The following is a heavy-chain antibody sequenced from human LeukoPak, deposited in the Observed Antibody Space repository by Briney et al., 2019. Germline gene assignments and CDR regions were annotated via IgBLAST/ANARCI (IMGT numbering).Heavy chain of an antibody. Sequence: GGSLRLSCAASEFTFSSYGMHWVRQAPGKGLVWVSRINTDGSSTSYADSVKGRFTISRDNAKNTLYLQMNSLRAEDTAMYYCARRGYSGSPLDYWGQGTLVTVSS. CDR2: INTDGSST. V-gene: IGHV3-74*01. J-gene: IGHJ4*02. CDR3: ARRGYSGSPLDY. D-gene: IGHD1-26*01. CDR1: EFTFSSYG.